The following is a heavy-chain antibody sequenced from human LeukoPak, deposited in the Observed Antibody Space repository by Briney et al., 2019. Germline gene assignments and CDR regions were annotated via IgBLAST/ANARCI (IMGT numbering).Heavy chain of an antibody. J-gene: IGHJ4*02. CDR2: INLSGGST. V-gene: IGHV1-46*01. D-gene: IGHD6-6*01. Sequence: ASVKVSCKASGYTFTSYHMHWVRQAPGQGLEWMGLINLSGGSTTYAQRFQGRVTLTRDTSTSTVYMELSSLRVEDTAVYYCASGKYSTSSLDYWGQGTLVTVSS. CDR1: GYTFTSYH. CDR3: ASGKYSTSSLDY.